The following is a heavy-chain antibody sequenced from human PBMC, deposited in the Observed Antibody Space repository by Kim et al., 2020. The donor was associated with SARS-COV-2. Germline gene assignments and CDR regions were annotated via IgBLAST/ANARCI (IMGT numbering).Heavy chain of an antibody. Sequence: GGSLRLSCAASGFTFSSYSMNWVRQAPGKGLEWVSSISSSSSYIYYADSVKGRFTISRDNAKNSLYLQMNSLRAEDTAVYYCARDFAQLEWLRLQPFDYWGQGTLVTVSS. CDR2: ISSSSSYI. CDR3: ARDFAQLEWLRLQPFDY. V-gene: IGHV3-21*04. CDR1: GFTFSSYS. D-gene: IGHD5-12*01. J-gene: IGHJ4*02.